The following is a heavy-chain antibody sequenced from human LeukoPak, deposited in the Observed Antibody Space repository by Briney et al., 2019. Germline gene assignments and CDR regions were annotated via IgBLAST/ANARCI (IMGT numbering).Heavy chain of an antibody. Sequence: GGSLRLSCAASGFTFTNYWMHWVRQAPGVGRVWVSRLPPDELGIIYADSVKGPFTVSRDNAKNTVYLQMNNLRVADTAMYYCVGTIASRGSEYWGQGALVTVSS. J-gene: IGHJ4*02. CDR2: LPPDELGI. CDR3: VGTIASRGSEY. D-gene: IGHD6-6*01. CDR1: GFTFTNYW. V-gene: IGHV3-74*01.